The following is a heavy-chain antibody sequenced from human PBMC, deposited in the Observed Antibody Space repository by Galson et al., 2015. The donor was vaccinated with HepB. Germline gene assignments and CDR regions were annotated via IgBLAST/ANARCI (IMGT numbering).Heavy chain of an antibody. CDR2: ISVSGGSR. CDR3: AKGRERTYYYDSTGSEGDALDV. J-gene: IGHJ3*01. V-gene: IGHV3-23*01. CDR1: GFTFYSYA. Sequence: SLRLSCAASGFTFYSYAMSWVRQAPGKGLEWVSTISVSGGSRYYVDSVKGRFTISRDNLKNTLYLQMNSLRAEDTAVYYCAKGRERTYYYDSTGSEGDALDVWGQGTMVTVSS. D-gene: IGHD3-22*01.